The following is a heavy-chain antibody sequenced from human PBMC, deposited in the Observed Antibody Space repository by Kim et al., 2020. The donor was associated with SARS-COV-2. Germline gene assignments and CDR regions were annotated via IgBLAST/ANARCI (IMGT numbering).Heavy chain of an antibody. V-gene: IGHV3-11*06. D-gene: IGHD3-10*01. CDR3: ARDSRYYGSGTYGMDV. J-gene: IGHJ6*02. Sequence: SVKGRFTISRDNAKNSLYLQMNSLRAEDTAVYYCARDSRYYGSGTYGMDVWGQGTTVTVSS.